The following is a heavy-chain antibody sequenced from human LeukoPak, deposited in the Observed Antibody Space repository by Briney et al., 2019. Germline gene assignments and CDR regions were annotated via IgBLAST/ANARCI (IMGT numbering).Heavy chain of an antibody. CDR3: ARDFGRYYFDY. CDR1: GFTFSSYW. CDR2: INQDGSEK. J-gene: IGHJ4*02. D-gene: IGHD3-10*01. V-gene: IGHV3-7*01. Sequence: PGGSLRLSCAASGFTFSSYWMNWVRQAPGKGLEWVASINQDGSEKYYLDSVKGRFTISRDNAKNSLYLQMNSLRAEDTAVYYCARDFGRYYFDYWGQGTLVTVSS.